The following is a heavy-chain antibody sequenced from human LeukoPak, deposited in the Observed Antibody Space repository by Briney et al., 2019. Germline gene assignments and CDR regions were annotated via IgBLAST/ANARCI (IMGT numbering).Heavy chain of an antibody. D-gene: IGHD6-19*01. Sequence: SETLSLTCAVYGGSFSGYYWSWIRQPPGRGLEWIGEINHSGSTNYNPSLKSRVTISVDTSKNQFSLKLSSVTAADTAVYYCARDPYSSGWYGWFDPWGQGTLVTVSS. CDR2: INHSGST. J-gene: IGHJ5*02. CDR3: ARDPYSSGWYGWFDP. V-gene: IGHV4-34*01. CDR1: GGSFSGYY.